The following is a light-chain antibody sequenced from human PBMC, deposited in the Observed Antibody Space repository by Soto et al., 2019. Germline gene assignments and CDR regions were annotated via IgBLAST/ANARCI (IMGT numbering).Light chain of an antibody. CDR1: SSDVGGYSY. CDR3: SSYTSSITYV. V-gene: IGLV2-14*01. J-gene: IGLJ1*01. CDR2: DVS. Sequence: QSALTQPASVSGSPGQSITISCTGTSSDVGGYSYVSWYQQHPGKAPKLMIYDVSIRPSGVSNRFSGSKSGNTASLTISGLQAEDEADYYCSSYTSSITYVFGTGTKLTVL.